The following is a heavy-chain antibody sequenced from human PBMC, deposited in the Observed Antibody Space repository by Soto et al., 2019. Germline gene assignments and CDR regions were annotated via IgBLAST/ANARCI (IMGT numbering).Heavy chain of an antibody. J-gene: IGHJ5*02. CDR3: ARHCYDTSGYYLNWFDP. V-gene: IGHV4-39*01. Sequence: SETLSLTCSASGGSISSRSHYWGWVRQPPGKGLEWIGSIYYSGSTYYNPSLKSRVTISVDTSKSQFSLKLSSVTAADTAVYYCARHCYDTSGYYLNWFDPWGQGTLVTVSS. D-gene: IGHD3-22*01. CDR1: GGSISSRSHY. CDR2: IYYSGST.